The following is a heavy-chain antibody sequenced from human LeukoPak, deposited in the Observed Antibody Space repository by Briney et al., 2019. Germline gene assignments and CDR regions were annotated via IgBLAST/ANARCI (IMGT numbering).Heavy chain of an antibody. V-gene: IGHV4-59*01. D-gene: IGHD5-18*01. CDR3: ARDPKRPRYSYGLEGYYGMDV. CDR1: GGSISSYY. CDR2: IYYSGCT. Sequence: PSETLSLTCTVSGGSISSYYWSWIRQPPGKGLEWIGYIYYSGCTNYNPSLKSRVTISVDTSKNQFSLKLSSVTAADTAVYYCARDPKRPRYSYGLEGYYGMDVWGQGTTVTVSS. J-gene: IGHJ6*02.